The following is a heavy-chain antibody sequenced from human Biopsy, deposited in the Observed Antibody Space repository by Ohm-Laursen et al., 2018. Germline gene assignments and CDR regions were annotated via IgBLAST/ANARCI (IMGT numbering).Heavy chain of an antibody. V-gene: IGHV1-18*04. CDR3: ARDPGYDFWSGSDPFDI. Sequence: SVKVSCKTSGYTFTAYGISWVRQAPGQGLEGMGWISTYNDDTNIAQKFQGRVSMTTDTSTRTAYMELRSLRSGDTAIYFCARDPGYDFWSGSDPFDIWGQGTLVTVS. CDR2: ISTYNDDT. J-gene: IGHJ3*02. D-gene: IGHD3-3*01. CDR1: GYTFTAYG.